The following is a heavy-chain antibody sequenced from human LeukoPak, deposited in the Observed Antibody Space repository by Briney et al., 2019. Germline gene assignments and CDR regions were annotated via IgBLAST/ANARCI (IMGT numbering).Heavy chain of an antibody. CDR3: ATEMTTVTTTVDY. CDR1: GFTFSSYS. CDR2: ISSTNGYI. V-gene: IGHV3-21*04. Sequence: GGSLRLSCAASGFTFSSYSMNWVRQAPGKGLEWVSYISSTNGYIYYADSVRGRFTISRDNSKNTLYLQMNSLRAEDTAVYYCATEMTTVTTTVDYWGQGTLVTVSS. D-gene: IGHD4-17*01. J-gene: IGHJ4*02.